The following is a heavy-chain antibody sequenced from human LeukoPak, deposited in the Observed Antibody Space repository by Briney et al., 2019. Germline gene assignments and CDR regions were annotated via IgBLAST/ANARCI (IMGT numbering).Heavy chain of an antibody. CDR2: IWYDGSNK. Sequence: GGSLRLSCAASGFTFSTYAMHWVRQAPGKGLEWVAVIWYDGSNKYYADSVKGRFTISRDNSKNTLYLQMDILRAEDTAVYYCARETAMVPYYWGQGTLVTVSS. J-gene: IGHJ4*02. D-gene: IGHD5-18*01. CDR3: ARETAMVPYY. CDR1: GFTFSTYA. V-gene: IGHV3-33*08.